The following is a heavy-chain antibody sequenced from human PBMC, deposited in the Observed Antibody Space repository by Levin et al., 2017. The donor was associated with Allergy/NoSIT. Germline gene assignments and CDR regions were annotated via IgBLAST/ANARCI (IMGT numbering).Heavy chain of an antibody. CDR1: GFTFSSYS. V-gene: IGHV3-21*01. Sequence: GGSLRLSCAASGFTFSSYSLNWVRQAPGKGLEWISSINAGSSHIYYSDSVRGRFSISRDNAKNPLYLQMNSLRVDDTAVFYCAREAWGGELDIWGQGTMVTVSS. CDR3: AREAWGGELDI. D-gene: IGHD1-26*01. J-gene: IGHJ3*02. CDR2: INAGSSHI.